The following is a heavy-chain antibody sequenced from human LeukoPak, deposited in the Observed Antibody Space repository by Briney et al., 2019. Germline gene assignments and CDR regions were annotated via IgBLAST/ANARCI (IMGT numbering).Heavy chain of an antibody. V-gene: IGHV3-23*01. CDR2: ISGSGGST. D-gene: IGHD2-2*01. CDR1: GFTFSSYA. Sequence: PGGSLRLSCAASGFTFSSYAMSRVRQAPGKGLEWVSAISGSGGSTYYADSVKGRFTISRDNSKNTLYLQMNSLRAEDTAVYYCAKDRGIVVVPAALNWFDPWGQGTLVTVSS. CDR3: AKDRGIVVVPAALNWFDP. J-gene: IGHJ5*02.